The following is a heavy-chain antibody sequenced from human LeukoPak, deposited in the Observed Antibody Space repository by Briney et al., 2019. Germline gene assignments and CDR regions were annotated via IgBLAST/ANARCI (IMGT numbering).Heavy chain of an antibody. J-gene: IGHJ5*02. V-gene: IGHV1-69*13. Sequence: ASVKVSCKASGGTFSSYAISWVRQAPGQGLEWMGGIIPIFGTANYAQRLQGRVTITADESTSTAYMELRSLRSDDTAVYYCARDSAYPSYYDFWSGYYSVWFDPWGQGTLVTVSS. D-gene: IGHD3-3*01. CDR3: ARDSAYPSYYDFWSGYYSVWFDP. CDR2: IIPIFGTA. CDR1: GGTFSSYA.